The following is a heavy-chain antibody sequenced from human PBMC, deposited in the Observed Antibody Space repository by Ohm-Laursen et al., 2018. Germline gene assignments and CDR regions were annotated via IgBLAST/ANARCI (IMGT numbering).Heavy chain of an antibody. CDR1: GFTFSTYW. Sequence: GSLRLSCSASGFTFSTYWMNWFRQAPGKGLESVASINQDGSEKYFVDSVRGRYTISRDNSKNTLYLQMNSLRAEDTAVYYCAKGGIRHDAFDIWGQGTMVTVSS. D-gene: IGHD6-13*01. J-gene: IGHJ3*02. CDR3: AKGGIRHDAFDI. CDR2: INQDGSEK. V-gene: IGHV3-7*03.